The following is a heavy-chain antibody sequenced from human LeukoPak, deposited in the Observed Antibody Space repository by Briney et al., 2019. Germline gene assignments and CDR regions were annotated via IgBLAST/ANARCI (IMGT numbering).Heavy chain of an antibody. CDR1: GYSISSGYY. CDR2: IYHSGST. D-gene: IGHD5-18*01. J-gene: IGHJ4*02. CDR3: ARDGRGYSYGYLDY. V-gene: IGHV4-38-2*02. Sequence: SETLSLTCAVSGYSISSGYYWGWIRQPPGKGLEWIGSIYHSGSTYYNPSLKSRVTISVDTSKNQFSLKLSSVTAADTAVYYCARDGRGYSYGYLDYWGQGTLVTVSS.